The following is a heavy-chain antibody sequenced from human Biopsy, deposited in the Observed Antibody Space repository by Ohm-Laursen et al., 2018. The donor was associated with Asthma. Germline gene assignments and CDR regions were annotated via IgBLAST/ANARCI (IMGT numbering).Heavy chain of an antibody. CDR1: GFTFSSYG. CDR2: ISYDGSNK. Sequence: ALRLSCSASGFTFSSYGMHWVRQAPGKGLEWVAVISYDGSNKYYADSVKGRFTISRDNSKNTLYLQMNSLRAEDTAVYYCAKESGSNYAFDIWGQGTMVTVSS. D-gene: IGHD1-1*01. V-gene: IGHV3-30*18. CDR3: AKESGSNYAFDI. J-gene: IGHJ3*02.